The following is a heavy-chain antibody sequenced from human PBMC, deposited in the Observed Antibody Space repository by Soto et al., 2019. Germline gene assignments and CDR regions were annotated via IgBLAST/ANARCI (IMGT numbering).Heavy chain of an antibody. CDR3: ARVGYSSAPPYNWFDP. CDR1: GGTFSSYA. CDR2: IIPIFGTA. V-gene: IGHV1-69*13. Sequence: SVKVSCKASGGTFSSYAISWVRQAPGQGLEWMGGIIPIFGTANYAQKFQGRVTITADESTSTAYMELSSLRSEDTAVYYCARVGYSSAPPYNWFDPWGQGTLVTVSS. D-gene: IGHD6-19*01. J-gene: IGHJ5*02.